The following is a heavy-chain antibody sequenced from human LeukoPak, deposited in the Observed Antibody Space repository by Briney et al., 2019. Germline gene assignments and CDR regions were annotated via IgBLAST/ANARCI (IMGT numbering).Heavy chain of an antibody. J-gene: IGHJ3*02. CDR3: TRGGSGSYRGAFDI. CDR1: GFTFSSYE. Sequence: TGGSLRLSCAASGFTFSSYEMNWVRQAPGKGLEWVSYISSSGSTIYYADSVKGRFTISRDNAKNSLYLQMNSLKTEDTAVYYCTRGGSGSYRGAFDIWGQGTMVTVSS. D-gene: IGHD3-10*01. V-gene: IGHV3-48*03. CDR2: ISSSGSTI.